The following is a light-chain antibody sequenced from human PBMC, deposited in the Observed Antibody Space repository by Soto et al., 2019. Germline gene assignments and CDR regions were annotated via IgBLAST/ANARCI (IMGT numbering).Light chain of an antibody. V-gene: IGLV3-21*04. CDR2: YDS. CDR1: NIGDKR. J-gene: IGLJ1*01. Sequence: SYELTQPPSVSVAPEKTATITCGGNNIGDKRVHWYRQKPGQAPVLLISYDSDRPSGIPERFSGSNSGNTAILTISRVEAGDEADYYCQVWDIMTDNYVFGGGTKVTVL. CDR3: QVWDIMTDNYV.